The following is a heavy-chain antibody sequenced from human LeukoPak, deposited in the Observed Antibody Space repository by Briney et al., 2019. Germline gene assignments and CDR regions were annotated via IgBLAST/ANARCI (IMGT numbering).Heavy chain of an antibody. V-gene: IGHV3-7*01. J-gene: IGHJ3*02. CDR3: ASLVVLRYFDWSDAFDI. D-gene: IGHD3-9*01. CDR2: IKQDGSEK. CDR1: GFTFSSYW. Sequence: GGSLRLSCAASGFTFSSYWMSWVRQAPGKGLEWVANIKQDGSEKYYVDSVKGRFTISRDNAKNSLYLQMNSLRAEDTAVYYCASLVVLRYFDWSDAFDIRGQGTMVTISS.